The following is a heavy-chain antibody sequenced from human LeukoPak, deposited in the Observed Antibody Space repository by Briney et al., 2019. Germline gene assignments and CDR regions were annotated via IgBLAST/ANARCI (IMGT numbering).Heavy chain of an antibody. V-gene: IGHV4-38-2*01. J-gene: IGHJ4*02. CDR2: IYHSGST. D-gene: IGHD3-3*01. Sequence: SETLSLTCAVSGYSISSGYYWGWIWQPPGKGLEWIGSIYHSGSTYYNPSLKSRVTISVDTSKNQFSLKLSSVTAADTAVYYCARHPYDFWSGYYPHFDYWGQGTLVTVSS. CDR3: ARHPYDFWSGYYPHFDY. CDR1: GYSISSGYY.